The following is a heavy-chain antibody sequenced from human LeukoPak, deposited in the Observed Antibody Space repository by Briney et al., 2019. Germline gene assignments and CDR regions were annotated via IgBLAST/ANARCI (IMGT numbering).Heavy chain of an antibody. J-gene: IGHJ3*02. D-gene: IGHD2-15*01. Sequence: PGGSLRLSCAASGFTFNDYVMNWVRQAPGKGLEWVSYISSGSRTIYYADSVKGRFTISRDNSKNTLYLQMNSLRAEDTAVYYCAKSMKWWDAFDIWGQGTMVTVSS. V-gene: IGHV3-48*01. CDR1: GFTFNDYV. CDR2: ISSGSRTI. CDR3: AKSMKWWDAFDI.